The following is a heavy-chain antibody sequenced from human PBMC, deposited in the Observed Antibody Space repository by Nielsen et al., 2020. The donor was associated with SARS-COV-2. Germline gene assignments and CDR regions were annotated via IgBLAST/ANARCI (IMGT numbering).Heavy chain of an antibody. CDR1: GFTFSSYG. Sequence: GGSLRLSCAASGFTFSSYGMHWVRQAPGKGLEWVAVIWYDGSNKYYADSVKGRFTISRDNSKNTLYLQMNSLRAEDTAVYYCAREGGIAVAGIDYWGQGTLVTVSS. CDR3: AREGGIAVAGIDY. J-gene: IGHJ4*02. D-gene: IGHD6-19*01. V-gene: IGHV3-33*01. CDR2: IWYDGSNK.